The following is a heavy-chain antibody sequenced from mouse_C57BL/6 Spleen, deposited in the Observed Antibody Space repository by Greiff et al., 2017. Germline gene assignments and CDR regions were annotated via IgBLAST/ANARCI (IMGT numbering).Heavy chain of an antibody. Sequence: QVQLQQSGAELMKPGASVKLSCKATGYTFTGYWIEWVKQRPGHGLEWIGEILPGSGSTNYNEKFKGKATFTADTSSNTAYMQLSSLTTEESAIYYCARWSTMVTTRFAYWGQGTLVTVSA. CDR2: ILPGSGST. J-gene: IGHJ3*01. CDR3: ARWSTMVTTRFAY. D-gene: IGHD2-2*01. CDR1: GYTFTGYW. V-gene: IGHV1-9*01.